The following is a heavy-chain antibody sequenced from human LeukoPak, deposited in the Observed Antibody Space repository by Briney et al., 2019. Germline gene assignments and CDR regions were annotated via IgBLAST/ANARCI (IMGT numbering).Heavy chain of an antibody. CDR1: GGSISSYY. J-gene: IGHJ4*02. Sequence: SETLSLTCTVSGGSISSYYWSWIRQPPGKGLEWIGYIYYSGSTHYNPSLKSRVTISVDTSKNQFSLKLSSVTAADTAVYYCARGKSVIDYWGQGTLVTVSS. V-gene: IGHV4-59*01. D-gene: IGHD5/OR15-5a*01. CDR3: ARGKSVIDY. CDR2: IYYSGST.